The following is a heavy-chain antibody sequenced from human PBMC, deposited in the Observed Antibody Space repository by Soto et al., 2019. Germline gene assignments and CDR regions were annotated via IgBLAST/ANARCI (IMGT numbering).Heavy chain of an antibody. Sequence: QVQLQQWGAGLLKPSETLSLTCAVYGGSFSGYYWSWIRQPPGKGLEWIGEINHSGSTNYNPSLKSRVTISVDTSKNQFSLKLSSVTAADTAVYYCARGRYSSSWYRSGGQFDYWGQGTLVTVSS. J-gene: IGHJ4*02. CDR2: INHSGST. CDR3: ARGRYSSSWYRSGGQFDY. CDR1: GGSFSGYY. D-gene: IGHD6-13*01. V-gene: IGHV4-34*01.